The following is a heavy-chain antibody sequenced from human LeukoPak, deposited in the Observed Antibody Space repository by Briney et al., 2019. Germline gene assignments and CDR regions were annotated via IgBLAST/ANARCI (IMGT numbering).Heavy chain of an antibody. CDR3: ARGSGDY. J-gene: IGHJ4*02. V-gene: IGHV3-7*04. Sequence: PGGSLRLSCAASGFIFSSYWMSWVRQAPGKGLEWVASIKPDGSEKYYVDSVKGRFTISRDNAKKSLYLQMTSLRDEDTAVYYCARGSGDYSGQGTLVTVSS. CDR2: IKPDGSEK. CDR1: GFIFSSYW.